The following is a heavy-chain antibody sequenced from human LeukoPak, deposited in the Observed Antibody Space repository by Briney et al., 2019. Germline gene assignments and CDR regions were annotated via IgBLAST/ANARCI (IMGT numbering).Heavy chain of an antibody. CDR2: ISYDGSNK. D-gene: IGHD6-13*01. V-gene: IGHV3-30-3*01. J-gene: IGHJ4*02. CDR3: ARDLDGYSSSWYVRY. CDR1: GFTFSSYA. Sequence: GGSLRLSCAASGFTFSSYAMHWVRQAPGKGLEWVAVISYDGSNKYYADSVKGRFTISRDNSKNTLYLQMNSLRAEDTAVYYCARDLDGYSSSWYVRYWGQGTLVTVSS.